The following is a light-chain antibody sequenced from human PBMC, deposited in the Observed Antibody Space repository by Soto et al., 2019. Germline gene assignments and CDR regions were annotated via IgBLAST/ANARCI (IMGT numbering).Light chain of an antibody. Sequence: QSVLTQPPSASGSPGQSVTISCTGTSSDVGGYNYVSWYQQHPGKAPKLMIYEVSKRPSGVADRFSGSRSGNTASLTVSGLQAEDEADYYCSPYAGSNNYVFGTGTKVTVL. CDR1: SSDVGGYNY. CDR3: SPYAGSNNYV. J-gene: IGLJ1*01. V-gene: IGLV2-8*01. CDR2: EVS.